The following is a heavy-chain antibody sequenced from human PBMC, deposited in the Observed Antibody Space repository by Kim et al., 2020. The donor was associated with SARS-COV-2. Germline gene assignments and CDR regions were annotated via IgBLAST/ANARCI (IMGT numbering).Heavy chain of an antibody. J-gene: IGHJ4*02. CDR2: MSFSGSP. Sequence: SETLSLTCTVSGGSISSYYWSWIRQPPGKGLEWIGYMSFSGSPNYNPSLKSRVTISLDTSKNQFSLKLSSLTAADTAVYYCARRDIRTWPLDYWGTGTQV. D-gene: IGHD2-15*01. CDR1: GGSISSYY. V-gene: IGHV4-59*08. CDR3: ARRDIRTWPLDY.